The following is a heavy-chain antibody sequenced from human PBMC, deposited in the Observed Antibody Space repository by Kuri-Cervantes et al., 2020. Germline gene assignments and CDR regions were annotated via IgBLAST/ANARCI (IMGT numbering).Heavy chain of an antibody. CDR1: GYIFSNFG. CDR2: SNAGNGNT. D-gene: IGHD2-15*01. V-gene: IGHV1-3*02. J-gene: IGHJ4*02. Sequence: GESLKISCKASGYIFSNFGLAWVRQAPGQRLEWMGWSNAGNGNTKYSQEFQGRVTITRDTSASTAYMELSSLRSEDTAVYYCARGPVGDYGDYWGQGTLVTVSS. CDR3: ARGPVGDYGDY.